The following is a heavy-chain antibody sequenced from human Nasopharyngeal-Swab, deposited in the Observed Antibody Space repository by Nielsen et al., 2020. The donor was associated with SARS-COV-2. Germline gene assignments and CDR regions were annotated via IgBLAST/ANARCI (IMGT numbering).Heavy chain of an antibody. CDR2: INSDGSST. CDR3: ARVMFGESHPYFDY. D-gene: IGHD3-10*02. V-gene: IGHV3-74*01. J-gene: IGHJ4*02. Sequence: GGSLRLSCAASGFTFSSYWMHWVRQAPGKGLVWVSRINSDGSSTSYADSVKGRFTISRDNAKNTLYLQMNSLRAEDTAVYCCARVMFGESHPYFDYWGQGTLVTVSS. CDR1: GFTFSSYW.